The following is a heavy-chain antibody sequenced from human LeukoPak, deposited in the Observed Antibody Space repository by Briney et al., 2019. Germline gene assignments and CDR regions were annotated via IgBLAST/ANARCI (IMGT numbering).Heavy chain of an antibody. V-gene: IGHV1-46*01. D-gene: IGHD3-22*01. CDR1: GYTFTSYY. CDR2: INPSGGST. Sequence: ASVKVSCKASGYTFTSYYMHWVRQAPGQGLEWMGIINPSGGSTSYAQKFQGRVTITRDTSASTAYMELSSLRSEDTAVYYCARSYYYDSSGYYYVDYYYYYGMDVWGQGTTVTVSS. CDR3: ARSYYYDSSGYYYVDYYYYYGMDV. J-gene: IGHJ6*02.